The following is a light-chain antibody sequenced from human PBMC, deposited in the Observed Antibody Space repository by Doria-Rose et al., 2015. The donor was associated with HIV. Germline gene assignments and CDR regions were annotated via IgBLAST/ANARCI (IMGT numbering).Light chain of an antibody. CDR1: QSFSSTY. J-gene: IGKJ1*01. V-gene: IGKV3-20*01. CDR3: HQYGTSWT. Sequence: EIVLTQSPGTLSLSPGERATLSCRASQSFSSTYLARYQQKPGQAPSLLIYDGSTRATGIPDRCSASGSGTDFTLTINRLEPEDFALYYCHQYGTSWTFGQGTKVEI. CDR2: DGS.